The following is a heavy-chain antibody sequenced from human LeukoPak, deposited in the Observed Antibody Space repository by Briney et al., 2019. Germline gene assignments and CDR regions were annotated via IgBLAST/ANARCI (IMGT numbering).Heavy chain of an antibody. CDR1: GFTFSSYA. J-gene: IGHJ4*02. CDR2: ISGSGGST. D-gene: IGHD2/OR15-2a*01. V-gene: IGHV3-23*01. Sequence: GGSLRLSCAASGFTFSSYAMSWVRQAPGKGLEWVSAISGSGGSTYYADSVKGRFTISRDNSKNTLYLQMNSLRAEDTAVYYCTKAPFPVYYFDYWGQGTLVTVSS. CDR3: TKAPFPVYYFDY.